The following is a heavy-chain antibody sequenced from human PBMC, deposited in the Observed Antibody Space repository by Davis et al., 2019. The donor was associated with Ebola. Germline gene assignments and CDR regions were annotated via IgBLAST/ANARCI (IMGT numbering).Heavy chain of an antibody. Sequence: SVKVSCKASGYTFTSYGISWVRQAPGQGLEWMGGIIPILGIANYAQKFQDRVTITADESTNTAYMELSSLRSEDTAMYYCARKIVGRFDPWGQGTLVTVSS. D-gene: IGHD1-26*01. CDR1: GYTFTSYG. V-gene: IGHV1-69*10. CDR3: ARKIVGRFDP. CDR2: IIPILGIA. J-gene: IGHJ5*02.